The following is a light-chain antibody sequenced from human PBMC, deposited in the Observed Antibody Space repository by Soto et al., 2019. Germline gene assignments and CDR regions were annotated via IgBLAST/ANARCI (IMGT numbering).Light chain of an antibody. J-gene: IGKJ4*01. Sequence: ELVLTQSPGTLSLSPEEGATRSCRASQSVTSTYLAWYQQRPGQSPRLLIYAAYSRATGVPDRFSGSGSGTDFSLTISRLEPEDFAVYYCQQYGSLVPGLTFGGGTKVDIK. CDR3: QQYGSLVPGLT. CDR1: QSVTSTY. V-gene: IGKV3-20*01. CDR2: AAY.